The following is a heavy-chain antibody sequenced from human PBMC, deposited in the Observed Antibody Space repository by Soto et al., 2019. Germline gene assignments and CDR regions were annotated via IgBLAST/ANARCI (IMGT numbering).Heavy chain of an antibody. J-gene: IGHJ5*02. D-gene: IGHD1-26*01. CDR3: VREYRPSWEGYFAP. Sequence: QVKLVESGGAEVQPGQSLRLSCAASGFTFSSYTFHWVRQAPGKGLEWVAVVSYDGRQKFHADSVQGRFTISRDNFKNTVNLQMNSLRPEDTAVYFCVREYRPSWEGYFAPWGQGTQVTV. CDR2: VSYDGRQK. V-gene: IGHV3-30*04. CDR1: GFTFSSYT.